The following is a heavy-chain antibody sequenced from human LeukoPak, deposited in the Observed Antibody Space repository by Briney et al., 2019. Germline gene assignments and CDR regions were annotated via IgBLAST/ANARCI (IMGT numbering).Heavy chain of an antibody. D-gene: IGHD3-10*01. Sequence: GGSLRLSCAASGFTFSSYAMSWVRQAPGKALEWVSVLSGSGGSTYYADSVKGRFTITRDNSKNTLYLQMNSLRAEDTAVYYCAKTQRSTRLWFGVNGAFDIWGQGTMVTVSS. CDR3: AKTQRSTRLWFGVNGAFDI. V-gene: IGHV3-23*01. J-gene: IGHJ3*02. CDR2: LSGSGGST. CDR1: GFTFSSYA.